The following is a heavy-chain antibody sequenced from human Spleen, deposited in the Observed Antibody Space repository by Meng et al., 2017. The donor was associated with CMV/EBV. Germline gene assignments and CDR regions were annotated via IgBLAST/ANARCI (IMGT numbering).Heavy chain of an antibody. CDR1: GCVTSSNSW. CDR2: IYASGST. V-gene: IGHV4-61*01. CDR3: ARRFSGDDDSDDYFDY. J-gene: IGHJ4*02. Sequence: GCVTSSNSWWTWIRQPPGKGLEWIGYIYASGSTDHNPSLRSRVTIALDTSKRQFSLKLTSVTAADTAVYYCARRFSGDDDSDDYFDYWGQGILVTVSS. D-gene: IGHD5-12*01.